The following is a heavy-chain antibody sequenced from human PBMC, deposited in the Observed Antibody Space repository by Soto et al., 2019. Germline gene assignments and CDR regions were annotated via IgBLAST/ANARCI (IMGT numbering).Heavy chain of an antibody. CDR3: VRLGDS. J-gene: IGHJ4*02. D-gene: IGHD3-10*01. Sequence: SESLWRTCTVSGSSISIDEYHWGWIRQPPGKGLEWIGSAQSSGSYYNPSLRRRITVSVDSSNNQFSLNLRSVTAADTATYYCVRLGDSWGQGALVTVSS. CDR2: AQSSGS. CDR1: GSSISIDEYH. V-gene: IGHV4-39*01.